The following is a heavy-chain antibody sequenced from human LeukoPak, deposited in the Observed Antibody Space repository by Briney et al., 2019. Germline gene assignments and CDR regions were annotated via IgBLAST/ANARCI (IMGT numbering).Heavy chain of an antibody. D-gene: IGHD2-21*02. V-gene: IGHV4-31*03. Sequence: SQTLSLTCTVSGGSISSGGYYWSWIRQHPGTGLEWIGYIYYSGSTYYNPSLKSRVTISVDTSKNQFSLKLSSVTAADTAVYYCARDGGPLAYCGGDCYSVWGQGTLVTVSS. CDR3: ARDGGPLAYCGGDCYSV. CDR2: IYYSGST. J-gene: IGHJ4*02. CDR1: GGSISSGGYY.